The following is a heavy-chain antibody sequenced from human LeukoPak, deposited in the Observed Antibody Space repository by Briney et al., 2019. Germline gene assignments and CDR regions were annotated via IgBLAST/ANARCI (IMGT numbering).Heavy chain of an antibody. J-gene: IGHJ5*02. D-gene: IGHD6-19*01. Sequence: SETLSLTCTVSGGSISSSTFYWGWIRQPPGKGLEWIGTIYYSGSTFYNPSLKSRVTVSVDTSKTQFSLKLSSLTAADTAVYYWARAHWVAGLNWFDPWGQGTLVTVSS. V-gene: IGHV4-39*07. CDR2: IYYSGST. CDR1: GGSISSSTFY. CDR3: ARAHWVAGLNWFDP.